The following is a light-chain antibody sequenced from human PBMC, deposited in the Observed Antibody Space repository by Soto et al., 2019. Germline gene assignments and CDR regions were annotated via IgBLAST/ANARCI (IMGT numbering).Light chain of an antibody. CDR2: DAS. Sequence: EVLMTQSPATLSVSPGERATLSCRASQSVSGKLAWYQQKPGQAPRLLIYDASTRATGIPARFSGSGSGTEFTLTISSLQSEDFAVYHCQQSNNWPWTFGQGTKVEIK. CDR1: QSVSGK. J-gene: IGKJ1*01. CDR3: QQSNNWPWT. V-gene: IGKV3-15*01.